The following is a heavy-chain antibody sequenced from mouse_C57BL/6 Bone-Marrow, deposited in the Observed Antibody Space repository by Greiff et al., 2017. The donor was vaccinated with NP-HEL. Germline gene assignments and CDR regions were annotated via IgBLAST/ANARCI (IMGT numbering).Heavy chain of an antibody. CDR1: GFTFTDYY. J-gene: IGHJ3*01. V-gene: IGHV7-3*01. CDR3: ARSSAY. CDR2: IRNKANGYTT. Sequence: DVKLVESGGGLVQPGGSLSLSCAASGFTFTDYYMSWVRQPPGQALEWLGFIRNKANGYTTEYSASVKGRFTISRDNSQSILYLQMNALGAEDSATYYCARSSAYWGQGTLVTVSA.